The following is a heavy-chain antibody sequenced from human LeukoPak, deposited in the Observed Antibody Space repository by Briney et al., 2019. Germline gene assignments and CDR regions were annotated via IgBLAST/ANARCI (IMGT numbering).Heavy chain of an antibody. J-gene: IGHJ2*01. V-gene: IGHV3-23*01. CDR1: GFTFSSYA. Sequence: GGSLRLSCAASGFTFSSYAMSWVRQAPGKGLGWVSAISGSGGSTYYADSVKGRFTISRDNSKNTLYLQMNSLRAEDTAVYYCARLSIAAAGRRYWYFDLWGRGTLVTVSS. CDR3: ARLSIAAAGRRYWYFDL. CDR2: ISGSGGST. D-gene: IGHD6-13*01.